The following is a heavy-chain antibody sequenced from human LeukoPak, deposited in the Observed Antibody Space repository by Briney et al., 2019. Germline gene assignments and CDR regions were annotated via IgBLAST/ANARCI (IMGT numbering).Heavy chain of an antibody. CDR3: ARDPRSRGWYSFDY. D-gene: IGHD6-19*01. J-gene: IGHJ4*02. CDR2: ISDDGSKK. Sequence: PGGSLRLSCAASGFTFSSYAMHWVRQAPGKGLEWVAFISDDGSKKYYADSVKGRFTISRDNSKNTLYLQMNSLSAEDTAVYYCARDPRSRGWYSFDYWGQGTLVTVSS. CDR1: GFTFSSYA. V-gene: IGHV3-30-3*01.